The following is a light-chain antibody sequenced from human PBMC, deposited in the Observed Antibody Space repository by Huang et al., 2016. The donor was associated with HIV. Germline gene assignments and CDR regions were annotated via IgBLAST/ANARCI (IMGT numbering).Light chain of an antibody. CDR3: QQYNNWPGT. J-gene: IGKJ1*01. CDR1: QSVRSN. V-gene: IGKV3-15*01. CDR2: GAS. Sequence: ERVMTQSPATLSVSPGERATLSVRASQSVRSNLAWYQQKPGQAPRLLIYGASTRATGVPARFSGSGSGTEFTLVISSLQSEDLAVYYCQQYNNWPGTFGQGTKVEIK.